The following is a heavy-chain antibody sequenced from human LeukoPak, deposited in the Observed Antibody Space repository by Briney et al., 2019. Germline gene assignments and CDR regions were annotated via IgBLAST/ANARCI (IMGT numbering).Heavy chain of an antibody. D-gene: IGHD3-16*01. Sequence: ASVKVSCRASGGTFNSSVITWARQAPGQGLEWMGRIIPVVDMGNYAQKFQGRVTITADKSASTAYMELSSLRFDDTAVYYCGLGLKSDFGYWGQGTLITVSS. V-gene: IGHV1-69*04. CDR2: IIPVVDMG. J-gene: IGHJ4*02. CDR3: GLGLKSDFGY. CDR1: GGTFNSSV.